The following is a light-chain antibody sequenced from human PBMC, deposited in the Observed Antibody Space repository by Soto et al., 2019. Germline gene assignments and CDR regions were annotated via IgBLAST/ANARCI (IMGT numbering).Light chain of an antibody. CDR3: QQRSGWPT. V-gene: IGKV3-11*01. CDR2: DAS. J-gene: IGKJ1*01. CDR1: QTVSTF. Sequence: IVLTQSPGTLSLSPGERATLSCRASQTVSTFLAWYQQKPGQAPRLIVYDASKRAPGIPARFIGSGSGTDFTLTVSSLEPEDFALYYCQQRSGWPTFGQGTKVDIK.